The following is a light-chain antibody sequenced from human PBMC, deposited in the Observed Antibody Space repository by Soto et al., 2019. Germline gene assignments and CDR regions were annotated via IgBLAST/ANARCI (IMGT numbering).Light chain of an antibody. Sequence: DIQLTQSPSFLSVSVGDRVTITCRASQGISSYLAWYQQKPGKAPKLLIYAASTLQSGVPSRFSGSGSGTEFTLTISSLQPEDFATYYCQQLKTFGQGTKVEIK. CDR3: QQLKT. CDR1: QGISSY. CDR2: AAS. V-gene: IGKV1-9*01. J-gene: IGKJ1*01.